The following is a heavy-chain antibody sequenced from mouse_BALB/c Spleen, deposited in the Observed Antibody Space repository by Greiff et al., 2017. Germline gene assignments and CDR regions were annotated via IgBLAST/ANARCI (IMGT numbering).Heavy chain of an antibody. CDR3: TRPTYDGYYYAMDY. J-gene: IGHJ4*01. D-gene: IGHD2-3*01. Sequence: QVQLQQPGAELVKPGASVKLSCKASGYTFTSYYMYWVKQRPGQGLEWIGGINPSNGGTNFNEKFKSKATLTVDKSSSTAYMQLSSLTSEDSAVYYCTRPTYDGYYYAMDYWGQGTSVTVSS. V-gene: IGHV1S81*02. CDR2: INPSNGGT. CDR1: GYTFTSYY.